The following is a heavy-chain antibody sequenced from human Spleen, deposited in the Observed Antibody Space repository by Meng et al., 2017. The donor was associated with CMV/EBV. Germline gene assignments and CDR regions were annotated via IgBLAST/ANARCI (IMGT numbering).Heavy chain of an antibody. Sequence: SETLSLTCTVSGGSISNYYWSWIRQPPGKGLEWIGHIYYTGSTNYNPSLKSRVTMSVDTSKNQFSLKLSSVTAADTAVYYCASSTIYISGWTWFDTWGQGTLVTVSS. CDR3: ASSTIYISGWTWFDT. D-gene: IGHD6-25*01. J-gene: IGHJ5*02. V-gene: IGHV4-59*01. CDR1: GGSISNYY. CDR2: IYYTGST.